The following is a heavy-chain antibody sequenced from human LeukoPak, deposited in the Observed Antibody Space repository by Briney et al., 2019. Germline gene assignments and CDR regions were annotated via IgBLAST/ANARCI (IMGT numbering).Heavy chain of an antibody. CDR2: ISYDGSNK. CDR3: ARGSEDIVVVPAAIPLDY. Sequence: PGGSLRLSCAASGFTFSSYAMTWVRQAPGKGLEWVAVISYDGSNKYYADSVKGRFTISRDNSKNTLYLQMNSLRAEDTAVYYCARGSEDIVVVPAAIPLDYWGQGTLVTVSS. J-gene: IGHJ4*02. D-gene: IGHD2-2*01. CDR1: GFTFSSYA. V-gene: IGHV3-30-3*01.